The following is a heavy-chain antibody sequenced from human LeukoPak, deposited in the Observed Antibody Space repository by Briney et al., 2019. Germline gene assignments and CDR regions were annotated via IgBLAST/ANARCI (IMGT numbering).Heavy chain of an antibody. CDR2: INHSGST. CDR1: GGSFSGYY. J-gene: IGHJ6*02. CDR3: ARWSYYGSGSYYYYYYGMDV. D-gene: IGHD3-10*01. V-gene: IGHV4-34*01. Sequence: SETLSLTCAVYGGSFSGYYWSWIRQPPGKGLEWIGEINHSGSTNYNPSLKSRVTISVDTSKNQFSLKLGSVTAADTAVYYCARWSYYGSGSYYYYYYGMDVWGQGTTVTVSS.